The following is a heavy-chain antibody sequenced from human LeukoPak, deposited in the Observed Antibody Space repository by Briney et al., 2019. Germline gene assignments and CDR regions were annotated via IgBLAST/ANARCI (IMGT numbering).Heavy chain of an antibody. D-gene: IGHD3-10*01. V-gene: IGHV5-10-1*01. CDR3: ATGSSGGYSH. CDR2: IDPGYSNM. J-gene: IGHJ4*02. CDR1: GYSFTYW. Sequence: GESLRISCTGSGYSFTYWITWVRQMPGKGLEWMGTIDPGYSNMKNYNPSLEGHVTISVDKSINTVYLRWSSLKASDSAMYYCATGSSGGYSHWGQGTLVTVSS.